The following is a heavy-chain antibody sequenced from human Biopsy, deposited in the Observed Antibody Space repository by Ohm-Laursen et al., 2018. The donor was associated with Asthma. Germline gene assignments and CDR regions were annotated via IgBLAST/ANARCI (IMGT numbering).Heavy chain of an antibody. J-gene: IGHJ4*02. V-gene: IGHV1-69*13. CDR2: IIPIFGPT. CDR3: ALSQFDY. Sequence: SVKVSCKASGYTFTSYAMHWVRQAPGQGLEWMGRIIPIFGPTNYAQKFQGRVTISADDSTSTVYMELSSLRSEDTAVYYCALSQFDYWGQGTLLTVSS. CDR1: GYTFTSYA.